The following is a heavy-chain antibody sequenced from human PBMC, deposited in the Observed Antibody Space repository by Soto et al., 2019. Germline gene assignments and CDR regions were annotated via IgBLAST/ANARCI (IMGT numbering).Heavy chain of an antibody. CDR3: AREKVATIEAFDI. D-gene: IGHD5-12*01. J-gene: IGHJ3*02. CDR1: GGSISSYY. CDR2: IYYSGST. V-gene: IGHV4-59*01. Sequence: SETLSLTCTVSGGSISSYYWSWIRQPPGKGLEWIGYIYYSGSTNYNPSLKSRVTIPVDTSKNQFSLKLSSVTAADTAVYYCAREKVATIEAFDIWGQGTMVTVSS.